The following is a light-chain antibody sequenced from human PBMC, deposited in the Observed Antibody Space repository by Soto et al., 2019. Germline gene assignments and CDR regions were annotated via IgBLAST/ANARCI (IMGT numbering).Light chain of an antibody. CDR1: SSNIGGNS. V-gene: IGLV1-51*01. J-gene: IGLJ1*01. CDR2: DDN. CDR3: GSWDSSLSAYV. Sequence: QSVVAQRPSESAAPGQKVTISCSGSSSNIGGNSVSWYQQLPGTAPKLLIYDDNKRPSGIPDRFSGSKSGTSATLGITGFQTGDEADYYCGSWDSSLSAYVFGTGTQVTVL.